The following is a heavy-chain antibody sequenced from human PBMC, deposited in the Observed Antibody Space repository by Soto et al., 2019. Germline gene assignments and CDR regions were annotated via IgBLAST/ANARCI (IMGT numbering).Heavy chain of an antibody. CDR3: ARGGFHSSAGY. J-gene: IGHJ4*02. CDR2: IYYSGST. D-gene: IGHD3-22*01. Sequence: QVQLQESGPGLVKPSQTMSLTCTVSGGSISSGGYYWSWIRQHPGKGREWIGYIYYSGSTYYNPSLNSRVTISVDTSKNQFSLKLSSVTAADTAVYYCARGGFHSSAGYWGQGTLVTVSS. V-gene: IGHV4-31*03. CDR1: GGSISSGGYY.